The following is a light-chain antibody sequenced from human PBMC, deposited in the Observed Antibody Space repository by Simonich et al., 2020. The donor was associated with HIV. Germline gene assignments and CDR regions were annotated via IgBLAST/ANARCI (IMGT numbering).Light chain of an antibody. CDR3: QQYDNLPWT. CDR2: AAS. CDR1: QDISNY. V-gene: IGKV1-33*01. Sequence: DIQMTQSPSSLSASVGDRVTITCQASQDISNYLNWYQLKPGKAPKLLIYAASNMEAGVPSRFSGSGSGTDFTFTISSLQPEDIATYYCQQYDNLPWTFGQGTKVEIK. J-gene: IGKJ1*01.